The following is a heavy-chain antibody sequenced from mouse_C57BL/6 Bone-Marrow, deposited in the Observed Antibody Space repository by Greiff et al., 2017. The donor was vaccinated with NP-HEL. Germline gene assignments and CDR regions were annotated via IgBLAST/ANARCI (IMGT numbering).Heavy chain of an antibody. J-gene: IGHJ2*01. D-gene: IGHD1-1*01. V-gene: IGHV1-7*01. CDR1: GYTFTSYW. CDR3: ASLYDGSPGFDY. Sequence: VQLQQSGAELAKPGASVKLSCKASGYTFTSYWMHWVKQRPGQGLEWIGYINPSSGYTKYNQKFKDKATLTADKSSSTAYMQLSSLTYEDSAVDYCASLYDGSPGFDYWGQGTTLTVSA. CDR2: INPSSGYT.